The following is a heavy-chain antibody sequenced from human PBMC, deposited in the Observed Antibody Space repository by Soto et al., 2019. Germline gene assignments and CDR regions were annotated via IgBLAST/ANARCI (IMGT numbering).Heavy chain of an antibody. CDR1: GFTFSSYA. Sequence: EVHLLESGGGLIQPGGSLRLSCAASGFTFSSYAMTWVRQAPGKGLEWVSSVSGSGSSTYYADSVKGRFTISRDNSKNTLYLQMHSLRAEDTAVYYCAKLMLHDGMDVWGQGTTVTVSS. J-gene: IGHJ6*02. CDR3: AKLMLHDGMDV. CDR2: VSGSGSST. V-gene: IGHV3-23*01. D-gene: IGHD3-10*02.